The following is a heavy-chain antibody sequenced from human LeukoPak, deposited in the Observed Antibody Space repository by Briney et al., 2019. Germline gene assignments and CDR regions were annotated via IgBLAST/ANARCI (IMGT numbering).Heavy chain of an antibody. D-gene: IGHD6-13*01. CDR3: AKWMGSWYGHFDY. CDR1: GFTFDDYA. J-gene: IGHJ4*02. Sequence: GGSLRLSCAASGFTFDDYAMHWVRQAPGKGLEWVSLISGDGGSTYYAASVKGRFTISRHNSKNSLYLQMNSLRTEDTALYYCAKWMGSWYGHFDYWGQGTLVTVSS. CDR2: ISGDGGST. V-gene: IGHV3-43*02.